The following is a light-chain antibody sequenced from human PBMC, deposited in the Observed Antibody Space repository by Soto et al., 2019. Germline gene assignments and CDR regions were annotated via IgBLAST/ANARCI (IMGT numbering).Light chain of an antibody. CDR1: QGISTY. J-gene: IGKJ4*01. CDR3: QKLNSYPLT. CDR2: AAS. Sequence: DIQLTQSPSFLSASVGDRVTITCRASQGISTYLAWYQQKPGKAPKVLINAASTLQSGDPSRFSGSGSGTEFTLTISSLQPEDFATYYCQKLNSYPLTFGGGTKVEIK. V-gene: IGKV1-9*01.